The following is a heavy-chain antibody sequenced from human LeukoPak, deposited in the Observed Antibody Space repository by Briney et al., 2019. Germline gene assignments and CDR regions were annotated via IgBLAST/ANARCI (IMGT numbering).Heavy chain of an antibody. D-gene: IGHD1-26*01. V-gene: IGHV3-11*03. CDR1: RFTFSDYY. CDR2: ISSGSPYT. CDR3: ARVRGSYSVDY. J-gene: IGHJ4*02. Sequence: PGGSLSLSCAASRFTFSDYYMSWIRQAPGKGLEWISYISSGSPYTRYADSVKGRFTISRDNAKNSLSLQMNSLRAEDTAVYYCARVRGSYSVDYWGQGTLVTVSS.